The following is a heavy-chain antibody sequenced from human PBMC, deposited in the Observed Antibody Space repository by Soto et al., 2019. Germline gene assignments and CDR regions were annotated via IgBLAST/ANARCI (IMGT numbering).Heavy chain of an antibody. J-gene: IGHJ6*03. CDR2: INHSGST. V-gene: IGHV4-34*01. CDR3: ASATPTVTTDYYYYYIDV. CDR1: GGSFSGYY. Sequence: PSETLSLTCAVYGGSFSGYYWSWIRQPPGKGLEWIGEINHSGSTNYNPSLKSRVTISVDTSKNQFSLKLSSVTAADTAVYYCASATPTVTTDYYYYYIDVWGKGTTVTVSS. D-gene: IGHD4-17*01.